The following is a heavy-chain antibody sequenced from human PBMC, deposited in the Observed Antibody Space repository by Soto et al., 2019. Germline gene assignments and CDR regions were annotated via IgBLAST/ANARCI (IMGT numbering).Heavy chain of an antibody. CDR3: AAVPVLRFVKWLPADFDY. J-gene: IGHJ4*02. Sequence: GASVKVSCKTSGFMFTSSAVQWVRQARGQRLEWIGWLVVGSGNTHYAQHFQERVTLTRDMSTGTAYMELSSLRSEDTAVYYCAAVPVLRFVKWLPADFDYWGQGTLVTVSS. CDR1: GFMFTSSA. CDR2: LVVGSGNT. D-gene: IGHD3-3*01. V-gene: IGHV1-58*01.